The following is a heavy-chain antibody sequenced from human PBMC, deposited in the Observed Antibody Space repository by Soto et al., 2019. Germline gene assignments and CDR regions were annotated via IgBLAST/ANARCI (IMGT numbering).Heavy chain of an antibody. D-gene: IGHD3-22*01. CDR1: GFTFTSYW. J-gene: IGHJ4*02. V-gene: IGHV3-74*01. CDR2: INPYGSIT. Sequence: EVQLVESGGGLVQPGGSLSLSCAASGFTFTSYWMHWVRQAPRKGQVWVSRINPYGSITNYADSVKGQFTISRDNAKNTVYLQMNSLRVEDTAVYYCARGAGSAYYVDSWGQGTLVTVSS. CDR3: ARGAGSAYYVDS.